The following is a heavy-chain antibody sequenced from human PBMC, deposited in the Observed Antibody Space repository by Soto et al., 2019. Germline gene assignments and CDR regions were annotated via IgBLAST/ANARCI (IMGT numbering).Heavy chain of an antibody. Sequence: QSGPTLVNPTQTLTLTCTFSGFSLSTSGMCVSWIRQPPGKALEWLARIDWDDDKYYSTSLKTRLTISKDTSKNQVVLTMTNMDPVDTATYYCARILYYDSSGYYQFDYWGQGTLVTVSS. CDR2: IDWDDDK. CDR1: GFSLSTSGMC. D-gene: IGHD3-22*01. J-gene: IGHJ4*02. V-gene: IGHV2-70*11. CDR3: ARILYYDSSGYYQFDY.